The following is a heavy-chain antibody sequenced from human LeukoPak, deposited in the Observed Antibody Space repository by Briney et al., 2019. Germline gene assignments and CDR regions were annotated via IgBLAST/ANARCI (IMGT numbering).Heavy chain of an antibody. V-gene: IGHV3-23*01. D-gene: IGHD3-10*01. CDR2: ISGSGGST. Sequence: GGSLRLSCEASGFTFTTYSMTWVRQAPGKGLEWVSAISGSGGSTYYADSVKGRFTISRDNSKNTLYLQMNSLRAEDTAVYYCAKGGTLLWFGGTETFDYWGQGTLVTVSS. CDR3: AKGGTLLWFGGTETFDY. J-gene: IGHJ4*02. CDR1: GFTFTTYS.